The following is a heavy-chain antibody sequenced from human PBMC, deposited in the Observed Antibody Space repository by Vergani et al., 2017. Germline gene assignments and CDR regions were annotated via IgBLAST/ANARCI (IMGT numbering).Heavy chain of an antibody. CDR2: ISASGAPT. J-gene: IGHJ4*01. V-gene: IGHV3-23*01. Sequence: EVQLLESGGGLVQPGGSLRLSCAASGFTFSTYAMSWVRQAPGKGLEWVSGISASGAPTYYADSVKGRVTISRDNSKSTLYLQMNSLRVEDTAVYYCARAYGRYDWFDYWGQRTLVTVSS. D-gene: IGHD1-20*01. CDR3: ARAYGRYDWFDY. CDR1: GFTFSTYA.